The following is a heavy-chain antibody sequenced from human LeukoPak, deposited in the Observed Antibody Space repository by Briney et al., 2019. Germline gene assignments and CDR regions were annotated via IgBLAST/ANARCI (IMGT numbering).Heavy chain of an antibody. J-gene: IGHJ3*02. D-gene: IGHD3-22*01. CDR3: ARNTSGFKLGDAFDI. V-gene: IGHV3-23*01. CDR2: ISGSAYST. CDR1: GFTFSSYA. Sequence: GGSLRLSCAAPGFTFSSYAMTWVRQAPGKGLEWVSAISGSAYSTSYADSVKGRFTISRDNSKNTLYLQMNSLRAEDTAIYYCARNTSGFKLGDAFDIWGQGTMVTVSS.